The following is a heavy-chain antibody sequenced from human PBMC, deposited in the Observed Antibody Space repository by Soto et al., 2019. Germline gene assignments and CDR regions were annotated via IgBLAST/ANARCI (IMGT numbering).Heavy chain of an antibody. CDR1: GYTFTSYD. Sequence: SVKVSCKASGYTFTSYDINWVRQATGQGLEWMGWMNPNSGNTGYAQKFQGRVTMTRNTSISTAYMELSSLRSEDTAVYYCAREGYCSSTSCRRSGGYYYYYMDVWGKGTTVTVSS. V-gene: IGHV1-8*01. CDR2: MNPNSGNT. D-gene: IGHD2-2*01. J-gene: IGHJ6*03. CDR3: AREGYCSSTSCRRSGGYYYYYMDV.